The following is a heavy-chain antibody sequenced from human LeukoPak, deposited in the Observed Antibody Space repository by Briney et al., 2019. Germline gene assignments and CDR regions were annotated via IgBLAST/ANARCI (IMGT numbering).Heavy chain of an antibody. V-gene: IGHV4-59*01. Sequence: PSETLSLTCTVSGGSISSYYWSWIRQPPGKGLEYIGYIYYSGSTSYNPSLKSRVTISVDMSKNQFPLKLSPVTAADTAVYYCAIGGNCSGGSCYSDRGWFDPWGQGTLVTVSS. D-gene: IGHD2-15*01. CDR3: AIGGNCSGGSCYSDRGWFDP. J-gene: IGHJ5*02. CDR2: IYYSGST. CDR1: GGSISSYY.